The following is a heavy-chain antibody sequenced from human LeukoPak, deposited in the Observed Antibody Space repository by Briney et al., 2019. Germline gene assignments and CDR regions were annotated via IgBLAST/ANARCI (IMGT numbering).Heavy chain of an antibody. J-gene: IGHJ3*02. CDR3: ARHYYGGSGAFDI. Sequence: PSETLSLTCTVSGGSISSYYWSWLRQPPGKGLEWIGYIYYSGTTYYNPSLKSRVTMSVDTSKKQFSLTLSFVTAADTAIYYCARHYYGGSGAFDIWGQGTMVTVS. CDR1: GGSISSYY. CDR2: IYYSGTT. V-gene: IGHV4-59*08. D-gene: IGHD4-23*01.